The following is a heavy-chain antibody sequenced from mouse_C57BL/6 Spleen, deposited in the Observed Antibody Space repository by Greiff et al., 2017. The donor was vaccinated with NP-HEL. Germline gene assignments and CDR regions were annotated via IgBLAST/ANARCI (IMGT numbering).Heavy chain of an antibody. CDR2: INPNNGGT. CDR1: GYTFTDYY. V-gene: IGHV1-26*01. D-gene: IGHD2-3*01. J-gene: IGHJ2*01. Sequence: EVQLQQSGPELVKPGASVKISCKASGYTFTDYYMNWVKQSHGKSLEWIGDINPNNGGTSYNQKFKGKATLTVDKSSSTAYMALRSLTSEDSAVYYCARWLLRGGYFDYWGQGTTLTVSS. CDR3: ARWLLRGGYFDY.